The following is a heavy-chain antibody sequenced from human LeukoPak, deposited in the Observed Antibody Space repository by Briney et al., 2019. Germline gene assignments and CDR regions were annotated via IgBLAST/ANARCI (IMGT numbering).Heavy chain of an antibody. V-gene: IGHV3-21*04. CDR2: ISSSGSYI. CDR1: GFTFSSYS. J-gene: IGHJ4*02. Sequence: GGSLRLSCAASGFTFSSYSMNWVRPAPGKGLEWVSSISSSGSYIYYADLVRGRFTISRDNAKNSLYLQMNSLRAEDTAVYWAVAGTTYWGQGTLVTVSS. CDR3: VAGTTY. D-gene: IGHD6-19*01.